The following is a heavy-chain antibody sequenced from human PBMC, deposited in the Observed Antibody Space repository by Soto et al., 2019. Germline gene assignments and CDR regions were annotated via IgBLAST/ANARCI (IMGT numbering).Heavy chain of an antibody. J-gene: IGHJ4*01. V-gene: IGHV3-23*01. CDR2: VSGGSGTT. CDR1: GFSLSTYG. Sequence: EVQLLESGGGLVQPGGSLRLSCTASGFSLSTYGVTWVRQAPGKGLERVSGVSGGSGTTHYVDSVKSLFTITTDNSENSEYLQMNSLRVEDTAVYYCSKWNCYGDHWGHGTLVTVS. D-gene: IGHD1-7*01. CDR3: SKWNCYGDH.